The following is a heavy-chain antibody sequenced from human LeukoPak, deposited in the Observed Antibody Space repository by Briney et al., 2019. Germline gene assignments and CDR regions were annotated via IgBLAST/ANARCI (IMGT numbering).Heavy chain of an antibody. D-gene: IGHD6-6*01. CDR2: ISAYNGNT. CDR3: ARDPKRHSSLGWFDP. V-gene: IGHV1-18*01. J-gene: IGHJ5*02. CDR1: GYTFTSYG. Sequence: GASVKVSCKASGYTFTSYGISWVRQAPGQGLEWMGWISAYNGNTNYAQKLQGRVTMTTDTSTSTAYMELRSLRSDDTAVYYCARDPKRHSSLGWFDPWGQGTLVTVSS.